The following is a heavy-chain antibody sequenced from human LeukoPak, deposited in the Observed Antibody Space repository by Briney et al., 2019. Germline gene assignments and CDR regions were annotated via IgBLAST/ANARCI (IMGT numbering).Heavy chain of an antibody. CDR3: AKVGSPLIAAAGQFDY. CDR2: ISGSGGST. D-gene: IGHD6-13*01. V-gene: IGHV3-23*01. Sequence: GGSLRLSCAASGFTFSSYAMSWVRQAPGKGLEWVSAISGSGGSTYYADSVKGRFTISRDNSKNTLYLQMNSLRAEDTAVYYCAKVGSPLIAAAGQFDYWGQGTLLTVSS. CDR1: GFTFSSYA. J-gene: IGHJ4*02.